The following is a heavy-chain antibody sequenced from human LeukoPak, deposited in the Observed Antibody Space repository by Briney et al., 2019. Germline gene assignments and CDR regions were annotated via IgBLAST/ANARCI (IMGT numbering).Heavy chain of an antibody. CDR2: ISAYNGNT. V-gene: IGHV1-18*01. Sequence: ASVKVSCKASGYTLTSYGISWVRQAPGQGLEWMGWISAYNGNTNYAQKLQGRVTMTTDTSTSTAYMELRSLRSDDTAVYYCARGRIAVAGTKNFFDYWGQGTLVTVST. J-gene: IGHJ4*02. CDR3: ARGRIAVAGTKNFFDY. CDR1: GYTLTSYG. D-gene: IGHD6-19*01.